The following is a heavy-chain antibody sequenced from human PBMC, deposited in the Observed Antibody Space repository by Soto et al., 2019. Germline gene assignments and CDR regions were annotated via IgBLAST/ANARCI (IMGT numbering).Heavy chain of an antibody. V-gene: IGHV3-33*01. D-gene: IGHD3-22*01. CDR1: GFTFSSYG. J-gene: IGHJ4*02. CDR2: IWYDGRNT. CDR3: ARPAYYYDSSGYYFAC. Sequence: GGSLRLSCAASGFTFSSYGMHWVRQAPGKGLEWVAVIWYDGRNTYYADSVKGRFTISRDNSKNTLYLQMNSLRAEDTAVCYCARPAYYYDSSGYYFACWGQGTLVTVSS.